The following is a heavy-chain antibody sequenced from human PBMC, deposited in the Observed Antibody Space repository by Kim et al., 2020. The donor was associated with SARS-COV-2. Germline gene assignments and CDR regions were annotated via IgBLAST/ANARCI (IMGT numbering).Heavy chain of an antibody. CDR1: GYTFTNYY. V-gene: IGHV1-46*01. D-gene: IGHD3-10*01. J-gene: IGHJ4*02. Sequence: ASVKVSCKASGYTFTNYYIHWVRQAPGQGLEWMGTINPSGGSTNYAQNFQGRVTMTRDTSTSTVYMEVSSLRSEDTAVYYCARDYNGSGKYYYASDYWGQGTLVTVSS. CDR2: INPSGGST. CDR3: ARDYNGSGKYYYASDY.